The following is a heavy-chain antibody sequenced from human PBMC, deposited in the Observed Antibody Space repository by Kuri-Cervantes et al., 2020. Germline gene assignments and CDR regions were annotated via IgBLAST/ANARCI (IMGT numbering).Heavy chain of an antibody. V-gene: IGHV4-4*07. Sequence: SETLSLTCTVSGGSISSYYWSWIRQPAGKGLEWIGRIYTSGSTNYNPSLKSRVAMSVDTSKNQFSLKLSSVTAADTAVYYCARDPTHSSGWGLSLYYYYYGMDVWGQGTTVTVSS. CDR2: IYTSGST. CDR3: ARDPTHSSGWGLSLYYYYYGMDV. CDR1: GGSISSYY. D-gene: IGHD6-19*01. J-gene: IGHJ6*02.